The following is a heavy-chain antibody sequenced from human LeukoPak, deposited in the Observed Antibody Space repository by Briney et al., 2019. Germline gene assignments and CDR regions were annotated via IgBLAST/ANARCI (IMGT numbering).Heavy chain of an antibody. CDR3: ARGDPHYYDSSGYYPY. D-gene: IGHD3-22*01. V-gene: IGHV3-33*01. Sequence: GRSLRLSCAASGFTFSSYGTHWVRQAPGKGLEWVAVIWYDGSNKYYADSVKGRFTISRDNSKNTLYLQMNSLRAEDTAVYYCARGDPHYYDSSGYYPYWGQGTLVTVSS. CDR1: GFTFSSYG. J-gene: IGHJ4*02. CDR2: IWYDGSNK.